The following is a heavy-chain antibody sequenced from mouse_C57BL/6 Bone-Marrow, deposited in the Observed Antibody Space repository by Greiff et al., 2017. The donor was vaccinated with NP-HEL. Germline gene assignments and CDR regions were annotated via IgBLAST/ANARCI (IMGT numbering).Heavy chain of an antibody. J-gene: IGHJ3*01. Sequence: QVQLQQSGPELVKPGASVKISCKASGYAFSSSWMNWVKQRPGKGLEWIGRIYPGDGDTNYNGKFTGKATLTADKSSTTAYMQLSSPTSEDSAVYFCARDGSWGFAWFAYWGQGTLVTVSA. D-gene: IGHD1-2*01. V-gene: IGHV1-82*01. CDR3: ARDGSWGFAWFAY. CDR1: GYAFSSSW. CDR2: IYPGDGDT.